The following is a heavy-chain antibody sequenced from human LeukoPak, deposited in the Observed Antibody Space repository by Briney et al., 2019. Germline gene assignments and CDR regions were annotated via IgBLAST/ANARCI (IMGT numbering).Heavy chain of an antibody. CDR3: AKRGVVVRVILVGFHKEANHFDS. Sequence: QPGGSLRLSCAVSGITLSNYGMSWVRQAPGKGLEWVAGISGGGGGTNYADSVKGRFTVSRDNPKNTLYLQMHSLRAEDTAVYFCAKRGVVVRVILVGFHKEANHFDSWGQGALVTVSS. CDR1: GITLSNYG. V-gene: IGHV3-23*01. J-gene: IGHJ4*02. D-gene: IGHD3-10*01. CDR2: ISGGGGGT.